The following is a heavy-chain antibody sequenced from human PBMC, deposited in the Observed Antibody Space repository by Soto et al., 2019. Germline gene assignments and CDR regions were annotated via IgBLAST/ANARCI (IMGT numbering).Heavy chain of an antibody. CDR3: ARRMNVAGWWFGS. J-gene: IGHJ5*01. V-gene: IGHV4-39*02. D-gene: IGHD6-19*01. CDR1: GVSIRSSAYD. Sequence: TLSLTGAVSGVSIRSSAYDWGWVRQPPGKGLEWLGSVDQSGTTYYNPSLNRRVTISLDTSKSHFSLKVTSATAADTAVYYCARRMNVAGWWFGSCGHGIPVTV. CDR2: VDQSGTT.